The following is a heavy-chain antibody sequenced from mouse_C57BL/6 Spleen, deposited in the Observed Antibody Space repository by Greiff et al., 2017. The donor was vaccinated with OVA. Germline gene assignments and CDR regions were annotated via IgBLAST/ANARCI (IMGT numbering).Heavy chain of an antibody. V-gene: IGHV1-18*01. J-gene: IGHJ3*01. CDR3: ARDYDYDGAY. CDR1: GYTFTDYN. CDR2: INPNNGGT. D-gene: IGHD2-4*01. Sequence: EVQLQQSGPELVKPGASVKIPCTASGYTFTDYNMDWVKQSHGKSLEWIGDINPNNGGTIYNQKFKGKATLTVDKSSSTAYMELRSLTSEDTAVYYCARDYDYDGAYWGQGTLVTVSA.